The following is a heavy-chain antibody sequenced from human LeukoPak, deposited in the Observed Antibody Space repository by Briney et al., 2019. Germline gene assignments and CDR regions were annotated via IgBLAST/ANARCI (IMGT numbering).Heavy chain of an antibody. D-gene: IGHD5-12*01. CDR1: GFTFSSYA. V-gene: IGHV3-23*01. CDR2: ISGSGGST. CDR3: AKAPVDIVATSFDY. J-gene: IGHJ4*02. Sequence: GGSLRLSCAASGFTFSSYAMSWVRQAPGEGLEWVSAISGSGGSTYYADSVKGRFTISRDNSKNTLYLQMNSLRAEDTAVYYCAKAPVDIVATSFDYWGQGTLVTVSS.